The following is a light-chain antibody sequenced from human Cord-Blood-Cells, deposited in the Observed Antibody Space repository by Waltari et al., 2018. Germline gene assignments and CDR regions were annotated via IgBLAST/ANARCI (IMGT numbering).Light chain of an antibody. J-gene: IGKJ2*01. CDR3: QQYNSYPYT. CDR1: QGISKY. CDR2: AAF. Sequence: DIQMTQSPSAMSASVGDRVTITFRASQGISKYLAWFQQKPGNAPKSLIDAAFSLQSGVPSKFSGSGSGTDFTLTISSLQPEDFATYDCQQYNSYPYTFGQGTKLEIK. V-gene: IGKV1-16*02.